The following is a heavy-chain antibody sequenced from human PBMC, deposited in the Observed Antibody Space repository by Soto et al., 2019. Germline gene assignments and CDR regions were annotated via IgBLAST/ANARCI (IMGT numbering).Heavy chain of an antibody. CDR1: GYTFTSYG. J-gene: IGHJ1*01. V-gene: IGHV1-18*01. D-gene: IGHD4-17*01. Sequence: QVQLVQSGAEVKKPGASVKVSCKASGYTFTSYGISWVRQAPGQGLEWMGWISAYNGNTNYAQKLQGRVTMTTDTSTSTAYMELRSLRSDDTAVYYCARKHYGDLYRPPEYFQHWGQGTLVTVSS. CDR3: ARKHYGDLYRPPEYFQH. CDR2: ISAYNGNT.